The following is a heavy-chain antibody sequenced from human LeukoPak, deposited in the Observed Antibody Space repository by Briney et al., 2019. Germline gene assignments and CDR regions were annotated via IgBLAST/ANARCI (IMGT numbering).Heavy chain of an antibody. CDR2: ISWNSGSI. V-gene: IGHV3-9*01. J-gene: IGHJ4*02. CDR1: GFTFDDYA. Sequence: GGSLRLSCAASGFTFDDYAMHWVRQAPGKGLEWVSGISWNSGSIGYADSVKGRFTISRDNAKNSLYLQMNSLRAEDTALYYCAKGFDSYYYDSSGYYLYYFDYWGQGTLVTVSS. D-gene: IGHD3-22*01. CDR3: AKGFDSYYYDSSGYYLYYFDY.